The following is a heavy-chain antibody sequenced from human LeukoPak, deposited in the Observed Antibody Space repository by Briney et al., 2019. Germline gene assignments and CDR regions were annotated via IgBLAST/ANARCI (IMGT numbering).Heavy chain of an antibody. CDR3: AKGHNDCSGGSCYSYYYYGIDV. J-gene: IGHJ6*02. D-gene: IGHD2-15*01. CDR2: ISGSGGST. V-gene: IGHV3-23*01. CDR1: GFTFSSYA. Sequence: GGSLRLSCAASGFTFSSYAMSWVRQAPGKGLEWVSAISGSGGSTYYADSVKGRFTISRDNSKNTLYLQMNSLRAEDTAVYYCAKGHNDCSGGSCYSYYYYGIDVWGQGTTVTVSS.